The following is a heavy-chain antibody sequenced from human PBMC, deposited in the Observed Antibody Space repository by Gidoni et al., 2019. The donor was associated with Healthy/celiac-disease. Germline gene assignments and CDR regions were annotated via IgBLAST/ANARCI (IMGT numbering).Heavy chain of an antibody. CDR3: TTGTV. CDR1: GFTFRNAW. Sequence: EVQLVESGGGLVKPGGSLRLSCAASGFTFRNAWMSWVRQAPGKGLEWVGRSKSKTDGGTTDYAAPVKGRFTISRDDSKNRLYLQMNSLKTEDTAVYYCTTGTVWGQGTLVTVSS. D-gene: IGHD4-4*01. V-gene: IGHV3-15*01. J-gene: IGHJ4*02. CDR2: SKSKTDGGTT.